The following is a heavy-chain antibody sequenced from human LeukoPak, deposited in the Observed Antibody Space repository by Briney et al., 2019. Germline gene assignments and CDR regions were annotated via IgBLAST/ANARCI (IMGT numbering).Heavy chain of an antibody. CDR2: IKEDGNEK. CDR3: ARGMDYYDSSGYLYFDY. D-gene: IGHD3-22*01. J-gene: IGHJ4*02. CDR1: GFTFSSYG. Sequence: GGSPRLSYAASGFTFSSYGMHWVRQAPGKGLEWVANIKEDGNEKDYVGSVKGRFTISRDNAKNSLYLQMNSLRAEDTAVYYCARGMDYYDSSGYLYFDYWGQGTLVTVSS. V-gene: IGHV3-7*03.